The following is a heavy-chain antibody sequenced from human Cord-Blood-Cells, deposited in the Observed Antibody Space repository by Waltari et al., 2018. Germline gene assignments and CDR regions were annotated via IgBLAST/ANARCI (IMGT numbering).Heavy chain of an antibody. J-gene: IGHJ4*02. V-gene: IGHV1-69*09. CDR1: GGTFRSHA. CDR3: ARGNHFDY. CDR2: IIPILGIA. D-gene: IGHD1-1*01. Sequence: QVQLVQSGAEVKKPGSSVKVSCTASGGTFRSHAISWVRQAPGQGREWMGRIIPILGIANYAQKFQGRVTITADKSTSTADMELSSLRSEDTAVYYCARGNHFDYWGQGTLVTVSS.